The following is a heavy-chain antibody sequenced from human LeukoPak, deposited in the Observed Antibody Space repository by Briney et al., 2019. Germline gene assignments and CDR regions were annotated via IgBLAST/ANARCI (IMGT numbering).Heavy chain of an antibody. V-gene: IGHV3-11*01. D-gene: IGHD3-10*01. CDR1: GFTFNDYY. J-gene: IGHJ5*02. CDR3: ARVFPMVRAVESLRAYHHLDP. Sequence: GGSLRLSCAASGFTFNDYYMSWIRQAPEKGLEWISYISSSGTTIYYADSVKGRFTISRDNAKKSLYLQMSSLRAEDTAVYYCARVFPMVRAVESLRAYHHLDPWGQGTLVTVSS. CDR2: ISSSGTTI.